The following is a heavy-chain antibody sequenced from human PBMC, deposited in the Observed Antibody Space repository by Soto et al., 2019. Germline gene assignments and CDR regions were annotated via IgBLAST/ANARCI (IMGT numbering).Heavy chain of an antibody. Sequence: QVQLVQSGAEVKKPGSSVKVSCKASGGTFSSYAISWVRQAPGQGLEWMGGIIPIFGTANYAQKFQGRVTITADESTSTAYRELSSLRSEDTAVDYCAREGASGSHIGYWGQGTLVTVAS. V-gene: IGHV1-69*01. CDR3: AREGASGSHIGY. D-gene: IGHD3-22*01. CDR1: GGTFSSYA. J-gene: IGHJ4*02. CDR2: IIPIFGTA.